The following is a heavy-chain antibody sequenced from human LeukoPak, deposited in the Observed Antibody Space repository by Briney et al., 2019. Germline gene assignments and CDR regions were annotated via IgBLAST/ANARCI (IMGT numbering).Heavy chain of an antibody. V-gene: IGHV3-30*18. CDR2: ISYDGSNK. Sequence: PGGSLRLSCAASGFTFSSYGMHWVRQAPVKGLEWVAVISYDGSNKYYADSVKGRFTISRDNSKNTLYLQMNSLRAEDTAVYYCAKAASGYSYDQYYFDYWGQGTLVTVSS. J-gene: IGHJ4*02. D-gene: IGHD5-18*01. CDR1: GFTFSSYG. CDR3: AKAASGYSYDQYYFDY.